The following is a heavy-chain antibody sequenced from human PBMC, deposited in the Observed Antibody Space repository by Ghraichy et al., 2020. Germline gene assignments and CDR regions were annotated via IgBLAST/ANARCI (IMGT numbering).Heavy chain of an antibody. CDR1: GFIFSNYG. CDR2: IRYDGSAK. D-gene: IGHD3-22*01. V-gene: IGHV3-30*02. CDR3: AIDYGNYDSSDYYWGIYY. Sequence: GGSLRLSCAASGFIFSNYGMHSARQAPCKGLEWVAFIRYDGSAKYYSDSVKGRFTISRDNSKNTLYLQMISLRAEDTAVYYCAIDYGNYDSSDYYWGIYYWGQGTLVTVSS. J-gene: IGHJ4*02.